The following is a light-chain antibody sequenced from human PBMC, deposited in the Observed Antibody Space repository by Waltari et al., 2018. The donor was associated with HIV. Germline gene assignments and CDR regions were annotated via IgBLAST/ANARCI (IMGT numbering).Light chain of an antibody. Sequence: ETVMIQSPVTLSVSPGERATLSCRLSQSVSSNLAWYQHSPGQSPRLLIYGASTRATGIPGRFSGSGSGTEFTLTISSLQSEDFAVYYCQQYDKWPRGTFGQGTRVEIK. J-gene: IGKJ5*01. CDR3: QQYDKWPRGT. CDR1: QSVSSN. V-gene: IGKV3-15*01. CDR2: GAS.